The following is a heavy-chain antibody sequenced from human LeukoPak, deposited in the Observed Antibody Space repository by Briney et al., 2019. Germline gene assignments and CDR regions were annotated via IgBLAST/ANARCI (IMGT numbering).Heavy chain of an antibody. J-gene: IGHJ4*02. CDR2: ISSSGSYI. CDR3: AREDASSWDY. V-gene: IGHV3-21*01. D-gene: IGHD6-13*01. Sequence: GGSLRLSCAASGFTFSIYSMDWVRQAPGKGLEWVSSISSSGSYIYYADSLKGRFTISRDNAKNSPYLQMNSLRAEDTAVYYCAREDASSWDYWGQGILVTVSS. CDR1: GFTFSIYS.